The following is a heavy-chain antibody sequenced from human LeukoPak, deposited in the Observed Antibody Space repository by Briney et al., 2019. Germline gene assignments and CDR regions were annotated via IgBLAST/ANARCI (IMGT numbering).Heavy chain of an antibody. CDR2: ISAYNGNT. D-gene: IGHD6-13*01. Sequence: ASVKVSCKASGYTFTSYGISWVRQAPGQGLEWMGWISAYNGNTNYAQKLQGRVTMTTDTSTSTAYMELRSLRSDDTAVYYCARDEVAAAVVHYYYYMDVWGKGTTVTVSS. CDR1: GYTFTSYG. V-gene: IGHV1-18*01. J-gene: IGHJ6*03. CDR3: ARDEVAAAVVHYYYYMDV.